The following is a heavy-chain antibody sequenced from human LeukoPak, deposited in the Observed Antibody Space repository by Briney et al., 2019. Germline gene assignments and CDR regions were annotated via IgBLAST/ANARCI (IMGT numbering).Heavy chain of an antibody. V-gene: IGHV1-24*01. D-gene: IGHD6-13*01. CDR1: GYTLTELS. CDR2: FDPEDGET. J-gene: IGHJ4*02. CDR3: ATLPYSSSWYEYYFDY. Sequence: ASVKVSYKVSGYTLTELSMHWVRQAPGKGLEWMGGFDPEDGETIYAQKFQGRVTMTEDTSTDTAYMELSSLRSEDTAVYYCATLPYSSSWYEYYFDYWGQGTLVTVSS.